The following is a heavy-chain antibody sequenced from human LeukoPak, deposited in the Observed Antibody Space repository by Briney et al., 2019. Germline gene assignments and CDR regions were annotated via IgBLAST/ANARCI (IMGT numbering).Heavy chain of an antibody. CDR1: GFTVSSNY. V-gene: IGHV3-66*01. Sequence: GGSLRLSCVASGFTVSSNYISWVRQAPGKGLEWVSGIYNGGSTCYADSVKGRFTISGDSSRNTLYLQMNSLRVDDTAVYYCAGAVVGATPNYWGQGTLVTVSS. D-gene: IGHD1-26*01. CDR3: AGAVVGATPNY. J-gene: IGHJ4*02. CDR2: IYNGGST.